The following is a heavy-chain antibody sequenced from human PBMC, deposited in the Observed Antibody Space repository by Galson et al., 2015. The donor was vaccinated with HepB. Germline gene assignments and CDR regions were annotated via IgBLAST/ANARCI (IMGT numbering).Heavy chain of an antibody. CDR1: EFTFNNYA. CDR2: ISGNGGTT. D-gene: IGHD2-2*01. J-gene: IGHJ4*02. CDR3: AKDRLPSPFYSSIPHY. V-gene: IGHV3-23*01. Sequence: SLRLSCAASEFTFNNYAMTWVRQAPGKGLEWVSTISGNGGTTDYADSVKGRFTISRDNSKNTLYLRLKNLRADDTATYYCAKDRLPSPFYSSIPHYWGQGVLVTVSS.